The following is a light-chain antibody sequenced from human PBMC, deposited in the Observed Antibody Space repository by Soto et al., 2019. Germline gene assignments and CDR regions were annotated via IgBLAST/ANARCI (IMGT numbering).Light chain of an antibody. CDR1: QTINMY. V-gene: IGKV1-27*01. J-gene: IGKJ4*01. CDR3: QRYDDAPLT. CDR2: SAS. Sequence: DIQMTQSPSSLSVSVGDRVTITCRASQTINMYLKWYQQRPGKVPKLLIYSASTLHSGVPSRFSGSGSGTDFTLTISSLQPEDVGTYYCQRYDDAPLTFGGGTKVDIK.